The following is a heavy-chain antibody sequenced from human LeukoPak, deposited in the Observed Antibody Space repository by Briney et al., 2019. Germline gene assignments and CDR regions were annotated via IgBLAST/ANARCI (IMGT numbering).Heavy chain of an antibody. Sequence: SETLSLTCTVSGGSISSSSYYWGWIRQPPGKGLEWIGSIYYSGSTYYNPSLKSRVTISVDTSKNQFSLKLSSVTAADTAVYYCARDRAALLWFGINWFDPWGQGTLVTVSS. J-gene: IGHJ5*02. CDR2: IYYSGST. CDR1: GGSISSSSYY. CDR3: ARDRAALLWFGINWFDP. V-gene: IGHV4-39*02. D-gene: IGHD3-10*01.